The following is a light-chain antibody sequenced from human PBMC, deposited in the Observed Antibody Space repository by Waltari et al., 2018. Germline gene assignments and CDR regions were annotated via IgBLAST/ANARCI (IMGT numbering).Light chain of an antibody. CDR3: QKYGTLPAT. CDR1: QSVSRT. CDR2: DAC. J-gene: IGKJ1*01. V-gene: IGKV3-20*01. Sequence: DIVLTQPPGTLSLSPVERATLSCRASQSVSRTLAWYQQKPGQAPRLLIYDACSRATGIPDRFSGSGSGTDFSLTISRLEPEDFAVYYCQKYGTLPATFGQGTKVEIK.